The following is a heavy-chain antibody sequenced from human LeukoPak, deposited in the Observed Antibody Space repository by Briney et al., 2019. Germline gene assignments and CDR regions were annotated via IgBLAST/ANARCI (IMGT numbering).Heavy chain of an antibody. CDR2: ISSSGSTI. V-gene: IGHV3-11*01. Sequence: GGSLRLSCAASGFTFSDYYMSWIRQAPGKGLEWVSYISSSGSTIYYADSVKGRFTISRDNAKNSLYLQMNSLRAEDTAVYYCAKRIVPAGSRGMDVWGQGTTVTVSS. CDR3: AKRIVPAGSRGMDV. J-gene: IGHJ6*02. D-gene: IGHD2-2*01. CDR1: GFTFSDYY.